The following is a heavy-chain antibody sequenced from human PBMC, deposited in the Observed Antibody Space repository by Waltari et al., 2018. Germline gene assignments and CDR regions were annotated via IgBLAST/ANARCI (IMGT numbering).Heavy chain of an antibody. CDR1: GANFDSNY. CDR3: SRGGHPNS. J-gene: IGHJ1*01. V-gene: IGHV3-66*02. D-gene: IGHD2-15*01. Sequence: EVFLQQFGGGLVQPGGSLKLSCVVSGANFDSNYLNWRRQAPGKGLEWISVIFADGTTHYADSVRGRFVISRDKSENTLYLQMNIVRPDDSSVYYCSRGGHPNSWGQGTLVTVSS. CDR2: IFADGTT.